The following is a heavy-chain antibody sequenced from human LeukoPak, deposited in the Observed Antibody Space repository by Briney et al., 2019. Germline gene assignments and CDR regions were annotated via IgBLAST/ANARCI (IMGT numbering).Heavy chain of an antibody. J-gene: IGHJ3*02. CDR3: AKDIVAFDI. V-gene: IGHV3-30-3*01. CDR2: ISYDGSNK. CDR1: GFTFSSYA. Sequence: GGSLRLSCAASGFTFSSYAMHWVRQAPGKGLEWVAVISYDGSNKYYADSVKGRFTISRDNSKNTLYLQMNSLRAEDTAVYYCAKDIVAFDIWGQGTMVTVSS. D-gene: IGHD2-15*01.